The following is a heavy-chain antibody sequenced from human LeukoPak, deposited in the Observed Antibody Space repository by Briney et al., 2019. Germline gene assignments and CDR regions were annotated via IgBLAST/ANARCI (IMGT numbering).Heavy chain of an antibody. J-gene: IGHJ4*02. D-gene: IGHD5-18*01. CDR3: AKGGAWIQLPFDY. Sequence: GGSLRLSCAASGFTFSSYSMSWVRQAPGKGLEWVSAISGSGGSTYYADSVKGRFTIPRDNSKNTLYLQMNSLRAEDTAVYYCAKGGAWIQLPFDYWGQGTLVTVSS. V-gene: IGHV3-23*01. CDR1: GFTFSSYS. CDR2: ISGSGGST.